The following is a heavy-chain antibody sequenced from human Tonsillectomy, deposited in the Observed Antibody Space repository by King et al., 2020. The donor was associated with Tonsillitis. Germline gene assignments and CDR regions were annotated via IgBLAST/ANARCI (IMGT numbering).Heavy chain of an antibody. CDR3: AKGKVLRFLEWLLSPLDY. CDR2: ISGSGGST. D-gene: IGHD3-3*01. V-gene: IGHV3-23*04. Sequence: VQLVESGGGLVQPGGSLRLSCAASGFTFSSYAMSWVRQAPGKGLEWVSAISGSGGSTYYADSVKGRFTISRDNSKNTLYLQMNSLRAEDTAVYYCAKGKVLRFLEWLLSPLDYWGQGTLVTVSS. CDR1: GFTFSSYA. J-gene: IGHJ4*02.